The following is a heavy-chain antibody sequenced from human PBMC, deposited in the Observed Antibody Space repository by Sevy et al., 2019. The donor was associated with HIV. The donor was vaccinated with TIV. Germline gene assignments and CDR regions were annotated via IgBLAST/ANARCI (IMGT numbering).Heavy chain of an antibody. J-gene: IGHJ4*02. V-gene: IGHV3-30*03. Sequence: GGSLRLSCAASGFTFSTYGIHWVRQAPGKGLEWVALISYDGTKTFYIDSVKGRFTVSRDNSKNVLYLQMNNLRVEDTAVYYCAGYSGTYSWDYWGQGALVTVSS. CDR1: GFTFSTYG. CDR3: AGYSGTYSWDY. CDR2: ISYDGTKT. D-gene: IGHD1-26*01.